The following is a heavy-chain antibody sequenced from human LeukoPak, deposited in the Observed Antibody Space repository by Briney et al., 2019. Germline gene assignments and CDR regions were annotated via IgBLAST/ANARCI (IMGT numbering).Heavy chain of an antibody. J-gene: IGHJ4*02. CDR3: ARSYGDYLDY. D-gene: IGHD4-17*01. CDR2: IYHSGST. V-gene: IGHV4-30-2*01. Sequence: LEWIGYIYHSGSTYYNPSLKSRVTISVDRSKNQFSLKLSSVTAADTAVYYCARSYGDYLDYWGQGTLVTVSS.